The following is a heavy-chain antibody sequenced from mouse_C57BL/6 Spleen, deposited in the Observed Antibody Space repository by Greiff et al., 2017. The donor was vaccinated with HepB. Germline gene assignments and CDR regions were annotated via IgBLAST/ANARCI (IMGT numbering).Heavy chain of an antibody. Sequence: QVQLKESGAELVKPGASVKISCKASGYAFSSYWMNWVKQRPGKGLEWIGQIYPGDGDTNYNGKFKGKATLTADKSSSTAYMQLSSLTSEDSAVYFCARRAYYSAFDYWGQGTTLTVSS. CDR1: GYAFSSYW. D-gene: IGHD2-12*01. J-gene: IGHJ2*01. CDR2: IYPGDGDT. V-gene: IGHV1-80*01. CDR3: ARRAYYSAFDY.